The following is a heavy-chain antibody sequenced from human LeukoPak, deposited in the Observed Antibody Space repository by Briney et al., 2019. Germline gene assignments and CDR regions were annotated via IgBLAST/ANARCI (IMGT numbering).Heavy chain of an antibody. CDR3: AKAPPYYYDSSGYWDFDY. V-gene: IGHV3-48*01. CDR1: GFTFSSYS. Sequence: PGGSLRLSCVASGFTFSSYSMNWVRQAPGEGLEWVSYISSLSGTIYYADSVKGRFTISRDNSKNMLHLQMNSLRAEDTAVYYCAKAPPYYYDSSGYWDFDYWSQGTLVTVSS. J-gene: IGHJ4*02. CDR2: ISSLSGTI. D-gene: IGHD3-22*01.